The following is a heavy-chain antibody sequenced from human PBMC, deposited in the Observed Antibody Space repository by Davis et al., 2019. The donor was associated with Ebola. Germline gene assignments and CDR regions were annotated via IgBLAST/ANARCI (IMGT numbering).Heavy chain of an antibody. CDR3: SRGGAVKVDY. D-gene: IGHD3-16*01. Sequence: GESLKISCAASGFTFSSYSMNWVRQAPGKGLEWVSSISSSSSYIYYADSVKGRFTISRDNAKNSLYLQMNSLRDEDTALFYCSRGGAVKVDYWGQGTPVTVSS. V-gene: IGHV3-21*01. CDR2: ISSSSSYI. CDR1: GFTFSSYS. J-gene: IGHJ4*02.